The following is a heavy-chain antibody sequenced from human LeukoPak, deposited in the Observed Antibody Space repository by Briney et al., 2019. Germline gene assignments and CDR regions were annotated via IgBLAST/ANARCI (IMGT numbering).Heavy chain of an antibody. V-gene: IGHV3-7*01. CDR2: VNPDGSAK. D-gene: IGHD1-26*01. CDR3: ARDPHFGAVDY. CDR1: GFTFSTSW. Sequence: PGGSLRLSCAASGFTFSTSWMSWVRQSPEKGLEWVANVNPDGSAKYYVDSVKGRFTISRDNAKNSLYLQMNSLRPEDTAVYYCARDPHFGAVDYWGQGTLVTVS. J-gene: IGHJ4*02.